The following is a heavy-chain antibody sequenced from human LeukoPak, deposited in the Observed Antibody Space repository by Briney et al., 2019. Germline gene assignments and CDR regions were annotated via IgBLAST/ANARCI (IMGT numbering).Heavy chain of an antibody. Sequence: PSETLSLTCTVSGGSITSYYWSWIRHPPGKGLEWIGYIYYSGSTNYNPSLKSRVTISVDTSKNHFSLKLSSVTAADTAVYYCARSITSSWYGDFQHWGQGTLVTVSS. CDR3: ARSITSSWYGDFQH. CDR2: IYYSGST. V-gene: IGHV4-59*01. J-gene: IGHJ1*01. CDR1: GGSITSYY. D-gene: IGHD6-13*01.